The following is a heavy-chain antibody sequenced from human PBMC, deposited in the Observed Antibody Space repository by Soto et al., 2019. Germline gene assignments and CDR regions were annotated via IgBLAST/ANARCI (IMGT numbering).Heavy chain of an antibody. D-gene: IGHD2-2*01. CDR3: ASIKLGYCISTSCPPYY. V-gene: IGHV3-30-3*02. J-gene: IGHJ4*02. Sequence: GGSLRLSCAASGFTFGSYAMHWVRQAPGKGLEWVAVISYDGSNKYYADSVKGRFTISRDNSKNTLYLQMNSLRAEDTAVYYCASIKLGYCISTSCPPYYWGQGTLVTVSS. CDR2: ISYDGSNK. CDR1: GFTFGSYA.